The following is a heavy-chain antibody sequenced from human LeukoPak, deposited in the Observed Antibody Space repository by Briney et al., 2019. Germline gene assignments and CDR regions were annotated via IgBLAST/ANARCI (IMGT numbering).Heavy chain of an antibody. V-gene: IGHV3-21*01. CDR3: ARVIRPSPYYYYMDV. CDR1: GFTLGDYT. Sequence: PGGSLRLSCTASGFTLGDYTVNWVRQAPGKGLEWVSSISSSSSYIYYADSVKGRFTISRDNAKNSLYLQMNSLRAEGTAVYYCARVIRPSPYYYYMDVWGKGTTVTVSS. J-gene: IGHJ6*03. CDR2: ISSSSSYI.